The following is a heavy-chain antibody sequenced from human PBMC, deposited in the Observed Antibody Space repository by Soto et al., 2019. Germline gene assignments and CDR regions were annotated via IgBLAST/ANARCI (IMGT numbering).Heavy chain of an antibody. CDR2: VYYNGGT. J-gene: IGHJ5*02. D-gene: IGHD2-15*01. CDR1: GGSISSGDYY. CDR3: ARVRIIVVVTSGPNWFDP. Sequence: SETLSLTCTVSGGSISSGDYYWSWIRQPPGKGLEWIGYVYYNGGTYYNPSLKSRVTISVDTSKNQFSLKLSSVTAADTAVYYCARVRIIVVVTSGPNWFDPWGQGILVTVSS. V-gene: IGHV4-30-4*01.